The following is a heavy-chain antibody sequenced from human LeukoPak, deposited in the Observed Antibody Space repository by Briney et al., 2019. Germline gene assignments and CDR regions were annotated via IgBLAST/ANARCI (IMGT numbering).Heavy chain of an antibody. V-gene: IGHV4-34*01. Sequence: SETLSLTCAVYGGSFSGYYWSWIRQPPGKGLEWIGEINHSGSTNYNPSLKSRVTISVDTSKNQFSLKLSSVTAADTAVYYCARDYYDSSGYYYFDYWGQGTLVTVSS. CDR1: GGSFSGYY. CDR2: INHSGST. J-gene: IGHJ4*02. D-gene: IGHD3-22*01. CDR3: ARDYYDSSGYYYFDY.